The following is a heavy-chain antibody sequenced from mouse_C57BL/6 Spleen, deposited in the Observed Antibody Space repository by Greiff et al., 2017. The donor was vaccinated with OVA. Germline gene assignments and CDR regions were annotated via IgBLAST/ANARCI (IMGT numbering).Heavy chain of an antibody. D-gene: IGHD2-4*01. J-gene: IGHJ3*01. CDR2: INPNNGGT. CDR1: GYTFTDYY. Sequence: VQLQQSGPELVKPGASVKISCKASGYTFTDYYMNWVKQSHGKSLEWIGDINPNNGGTSYNQKFKGKATLTVDKSSSTAYMELRSLTSEDSAVYYCAKGYDFGGFAYWGQGTLVTVSA. CDR3: AKGYDFGGFAY. V-gene: IGHV1-26*01.